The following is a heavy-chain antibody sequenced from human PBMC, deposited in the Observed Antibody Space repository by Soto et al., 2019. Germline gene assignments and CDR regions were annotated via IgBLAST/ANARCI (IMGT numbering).Heavy chain of an antibody. D-gene: IGHD2-15*01. CDR1: GYTFTSYG. Sequence: ASVKVSCKASGYTFTSYGISWVRQAPGQGLEWMGWISAYNGNTNYAQKLQGRVTMTTDTSTSTAYTELRSLRSDDTAVYYCARDHPLQIVVVVAATLDYWGQGTLVTVSS. J-gene: IGHJ4*02. CDR2: ISAYNGNT. CDR3: ARDHPLQIVVVVAATLDY. V-gene: IGHV1-18*01.